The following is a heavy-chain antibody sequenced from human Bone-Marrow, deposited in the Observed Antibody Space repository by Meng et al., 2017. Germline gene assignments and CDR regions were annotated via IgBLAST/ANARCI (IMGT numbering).Heavy chain of an antibody. CDR2: INAGNGNT. CDR1: GHTFTSYA. D-gene: IGHD6-19*01. V-gene: IGHV1-3*01. J-gene: IGHJ4*02. CDR3: ARGGRYSSGWSDY. Sequence: QGQLVQSGAEVKKPGAAVKVSCKASGHTFTSYAMHWVRQAPGQRLEWMGWINAGNGNTKYSQKFQGRVTITRDTSASTAYMELSSLRSEDTAVYYCARGGRYSSGWSDYWGQGTLVTVSS.